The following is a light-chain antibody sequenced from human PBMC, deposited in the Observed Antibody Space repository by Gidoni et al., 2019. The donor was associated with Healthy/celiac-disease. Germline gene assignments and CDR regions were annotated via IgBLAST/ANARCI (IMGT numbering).Light chain of an antibody. CDR2: AAS. J-gene: IGKJ1*01. CDR1: QGISSY. Sequence: IQLTQSPSSLSASVGDRVTITCRARQGISSYLAWYQQKPGKAPKLLIYAASTLQSGVPSRFRGSGSGTDFTLPISSLQPEDFATYYCQQLNSYPWTFGQGTKVEIK. V-gene: IGKV1-9*01. CDR3: QQLNSYPWT.